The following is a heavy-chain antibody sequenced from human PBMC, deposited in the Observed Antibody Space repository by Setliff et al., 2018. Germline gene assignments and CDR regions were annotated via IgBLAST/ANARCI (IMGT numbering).Heavy chain of an antibody. V-gene: IGHV5-51*01. CDR2: IYPGDSDT. Sequence: PGESLKISCKASGYSFPSYWIGWVRQVPGKGLEWMGIIYPGDSDTRYSPSFQGQVTISADKSISTAYLQWSSLKASDTAMYYCARSRSNFWSGYFNWFDPWGQGTLVTVSS. D-gene: IGHD3-3*01. J-gene: IGHJ5*02. CDR1: GYSFPSYW. CDR3: ARSRSNFWSGYFNWFDP.